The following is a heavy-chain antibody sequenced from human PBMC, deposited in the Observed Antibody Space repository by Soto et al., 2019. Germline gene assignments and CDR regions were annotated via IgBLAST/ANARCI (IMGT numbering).Heavy chain of an antibody. CDR2: ISAYNGNT. D-gene: IGHD2-15*01. V-gene: IGHV1-18*01. J-gene: IGHJ5*02. CDR3: ARSPEGYCSGGSCYSMAVNWFDP. Sequence: QVQLVQSGAEVKKPGASVKVSCKASGYTFTSYGISWVRQAPGQGLEWMGWISAYNGNTNYAQKLQGRVTMTTDTSPSTAYMELRSLRSDDTAVYYCARSPEGYCSGGSCYSMAVNWFDPWGQGTLVTVSS. CDR1: GYTFTSYG.